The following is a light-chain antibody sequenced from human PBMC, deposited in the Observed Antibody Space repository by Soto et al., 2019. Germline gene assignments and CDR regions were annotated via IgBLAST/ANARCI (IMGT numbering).Light chain of an antibody. V-gene: IGLV1-40*01. J-gene: IGLJ2*01. CDR3: QSYDNSLSGRV. Sequence: QSVLTQPPSVSGAPGQRVTISCTGSSSNIGAGIDVHWYQKFPGTAPKLLIYANTNRPSGVPDRFSGSKSGTSASLAITGLQAEDEADYYCQSYDNSLSGRVFGGGTKLTVL. CDR1: SSNIGAGID. CDR2: ANT.